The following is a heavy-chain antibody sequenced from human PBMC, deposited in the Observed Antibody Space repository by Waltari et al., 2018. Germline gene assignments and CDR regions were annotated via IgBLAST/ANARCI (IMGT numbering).Heavy chain of an antibody. CDR2: FDPEDGET. D-gene: IGHD3-10*01. CDR3: ATDLNYYGSGSYYNSFDY. CDR1: GYTFTELS. Sequence: QVQLVQSGAEVKKPGASVKVSCKVSGYTFTELSMHSVRQAHDTGLEWMGGFDPEDGETIYAQKFQGRVTMTEDTSTDTAYMELSSLRSEDTAVYYCATDLNYYGSGSYYNSFDYWGQGTLVTVSS. J-gene: IGHJ4*02. V-gene: IGHV1-24*01.